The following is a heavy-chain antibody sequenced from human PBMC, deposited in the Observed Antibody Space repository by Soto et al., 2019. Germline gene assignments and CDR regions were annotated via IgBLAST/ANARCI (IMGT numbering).Heavy chain of an antibody. J-gene: IGHJ6*02. Sequence: QVQLQESGPGLVKPSETLSLTCTVSGGSISSHYWNWIRQPPGRGLEWIGYIHYSGSTSCNPSLKCRVTVSVDTSKNQFSLKLNSVTAADTALYYGVRALPDGKYGMDVWGQGTTVIVS. V-gene: IGHV4-59*11. CDR1: GGSISSHY. CDR2: IHYSGST. CDR3: VRALPDGKYGMDV.